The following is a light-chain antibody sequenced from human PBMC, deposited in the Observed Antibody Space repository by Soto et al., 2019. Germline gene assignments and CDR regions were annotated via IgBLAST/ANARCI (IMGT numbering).Light chain of an antibody. CDR1: QSVSSSY. Sequence: EIVLTQSPGTLSLSPGERVTLSCRASQSVSSSYLAWYQQKPGQAPRLLIYGASSRATGIPDRFSGSGSGTDFTLTISRLEPEDFAVYYCQQYCSSPLTFGQGTKLEIK. CDR2: GAS. CDR3: QQYCSSPLT. V-gene: IGKV3-20*01. J-gene: IGKJ2*01.